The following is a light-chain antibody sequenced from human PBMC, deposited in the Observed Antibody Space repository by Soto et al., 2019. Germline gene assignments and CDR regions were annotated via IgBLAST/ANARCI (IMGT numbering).Light chain of an antibody. CDR2: ENN. CDR1: SSNIGNNY. Sequence: QSVLTQPPSVSAAPGHKVTISCSGSSSNIGNNYVSWYQQLPGTAPKLPISENNKRPSGIPDRFSGSKSGTSATLGITGLLTGDEADYYCGTWDSSLSAYVFGTGTKVTVL. CDR3: GTWDSSLSAYV. J-gene: IGLJ1*01. V-gene: IGLV1-51*02.